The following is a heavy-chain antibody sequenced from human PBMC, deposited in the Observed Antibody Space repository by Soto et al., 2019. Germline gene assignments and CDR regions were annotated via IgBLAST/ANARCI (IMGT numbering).Heavy chain of an antibody. CDR1: GFTFSSYS. J-gene: IGHJ4*02. Sequence: GGSPSLSCAASGFTFSSYSMNWVRQAPGKGLEWVSSISSSSSYIYYADSVKGRFTISRDNAKNSLYLQMNSLRAEDTAVYYCARDRVLLWFGELSTAHEFDYWGQGTLVTVSS. CDR3: ARDRVLLWFGELSTAHEFDY. V-gene: IGHV3-21*01. CDR2: ISSSSSYI. D-gene: IGHD3-10*01.